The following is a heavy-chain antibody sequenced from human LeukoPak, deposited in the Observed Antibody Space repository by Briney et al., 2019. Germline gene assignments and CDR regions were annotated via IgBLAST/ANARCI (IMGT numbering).Heavy chain of an antibody. CDR3: ARDRDIVVVVDGHGPWFDP. V-gene: IGHV1-69*13. J-gene: IGHJ5*02. CDR2: IIPIFGTA. Sequence: SVKVSCKASGGTFSSYAISWVRQAPGQGLEWMGGIIPIFGTANYAQKFQGRVTITADESTSTAYMELSSLRSEDTAVYYCARDRDIVVVVDGHGPWFDPWGQGTLVTVSS. D-gene: IGHD2-15*01. CDR1: GGTFSSYA.